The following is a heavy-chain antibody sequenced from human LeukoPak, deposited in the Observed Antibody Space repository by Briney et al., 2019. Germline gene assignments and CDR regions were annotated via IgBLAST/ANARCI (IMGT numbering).Heavy chain of an antibody. CDR2: ISSSSSTI. CDR3: ARLRKGTIVVVVAARWDY. V-gene: IGHV3-48*04. J-gene: IGHJ4*02. Sequence: GGSLRLSCAASGFTFSSYSMNWVRQAPGKGLEWVSYISSSSSTIYYADSVKGRFTISRDNAKNSLYLQMNSLRAEDTAVYYCARLRKGTIVVVVAARWDYWGQGTLVTVSS. CDR1: GFTFSSYS. D-gene: IGHD2-15*01.